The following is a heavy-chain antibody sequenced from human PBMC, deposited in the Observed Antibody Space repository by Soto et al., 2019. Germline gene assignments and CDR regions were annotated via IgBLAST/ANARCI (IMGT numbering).Heavy chain of an antibody. CDR3: ARDYSSYGPFDY. CDR1: GFTFSSYS. V-gene: IGHV3-48*01. CDR2: ISSSSSTI. J-gene: IGHJ4*02. Sequence: RGSLRLSVAASGFTFSSYSMNWVRQAPGKGLEWVSYISSSSSTIYYADSVKGRFTISRDNAKNSLYLQMNSLRAEDTAVYCCARDYSSYGPFDYWGQGTLVTVSS. D-gene: IGHD5-18*01.